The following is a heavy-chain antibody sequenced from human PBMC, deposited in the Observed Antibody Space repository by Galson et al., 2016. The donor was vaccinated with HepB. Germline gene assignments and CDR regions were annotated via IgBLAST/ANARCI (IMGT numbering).Heavy chain of an antibody. CDR3: ARGVTLFRAVIYLVY. V-gene: IGHV1-3*01. CDR1: GYTFTSYV. D-gene: IGHD3-10*01. J-gene: IGHJ4*02. CDR2: INAGNGNT. Sequence: SVKVSCKASGYTFTSYVIHWVRQAPGQGLEWMGWINAGNGNTKYSQKFQDRVTITRDTSASSAYMELSSLRSEDTAIYYCARGVTLFRAVIYLVYWGQGTLVIVSS.